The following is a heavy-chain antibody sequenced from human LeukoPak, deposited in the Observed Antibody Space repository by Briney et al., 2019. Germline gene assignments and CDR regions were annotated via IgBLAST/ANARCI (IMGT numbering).Heavy chain of an antibody. CDR1: GFSFSSYW. CDR2: IKQDGSEK. Sequence: GGSLRLSCAASGFSFSSYWMSWVRQAPGKGLEWVANIKQDGSEKYYVDSVKGRFTISRDNAKNSLYLQMSSLRAEDTAVYYCAREYSSSSLDYWGQGTLVTVSS. J-gene: IGHJ4*02. CDR3: AREYSSSSLDY. D-gene: IGHD6-6*01. V-gene: IGHV3-7*01.